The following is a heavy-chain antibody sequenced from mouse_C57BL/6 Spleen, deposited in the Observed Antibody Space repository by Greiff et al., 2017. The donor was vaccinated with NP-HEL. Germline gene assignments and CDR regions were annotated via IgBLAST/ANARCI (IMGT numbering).Heavy chain of an antibody. J-gene: IGHJ4*01. CDR3: VRHSVYAMDY. Sequence: EVQLVESGGGLVQPKGSLKLSCAASGFSFNTYAMNWVRQAPGKGLEWVARIRSKSNNYATYYADSVKDRFTISRDDSESMLYLQMNNLKTEDTAMYYCVRHSVYAMDYWGQRTSVTVSS. CDR2: IRSKSNNYAT. CDR1: GFSFNTYA. V-gene: IGHV10-1*01.